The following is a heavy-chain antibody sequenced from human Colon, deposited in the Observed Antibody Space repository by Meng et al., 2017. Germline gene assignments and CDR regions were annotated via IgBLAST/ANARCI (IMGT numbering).Heavy chain of an antibody. V-gene: IGHV3-30-3*01. CDR1: GFTFSACA. D-gene: IGHD1-26*01. J-gene: IGHJ4*02. CDR2: ISPDGTRA. CDR3: TTGATYFFDY. Sequence: QGHLVESGGGAVQPGRSLTLSCAASGFTFSACAIHWVRQAPGEGLECVAVISPDGTRAYYADSVNGRFTISRDNSRNTFYLQMNSLRSDDTAVYYCTTGATYFFDYWGQGALVTVSS.